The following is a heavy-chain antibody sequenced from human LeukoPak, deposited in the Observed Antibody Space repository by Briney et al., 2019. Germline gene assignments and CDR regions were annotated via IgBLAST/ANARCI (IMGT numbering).Heavy chain of an antibody. CDR3: AKDRIAVAGTSVFDI. CDR1: GFTFDDYA. D-gene: IGHD6-19*01. CDR2: ISWNSGSI. V-gene: IGHV3-9*03. Sequence: GGSLRLSCAASGFTFDDYAMHWVRQAPGKGLEWVSGISWNSGSIGYADSVKGRFTISRDNAKNSLYLQMNSLRAEDMALYYCAKDRIAVAGTSVFDIWGQGTMVTVSS. J-gene: IGHJ3*02.